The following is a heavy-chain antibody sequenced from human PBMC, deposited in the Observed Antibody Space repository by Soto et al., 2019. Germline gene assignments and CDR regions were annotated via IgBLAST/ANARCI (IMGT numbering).Heavy chain of an antibody. CDR3: ARIGHIAAADDAFDI. V-gene: IGHV1-2*04. CDR2: INPNSGGT. J-gene: IGHJ3*02. CDR1: GYTFTGYY. D-gene: IGHD6-13*01. Sequence: ASVKVSCKASGYTFTGYYMHWVRQAPGQGLEWMGWINPNSGGTNYAQKFQGWVTMTRDTSISTAYMELSRLRSDDTGVYYRARIGHIAAADDAFDIWGQGTMVTVSS.